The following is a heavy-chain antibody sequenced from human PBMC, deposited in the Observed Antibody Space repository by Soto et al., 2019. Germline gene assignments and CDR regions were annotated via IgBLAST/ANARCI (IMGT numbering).Heavy chain of an antibody. V-gene: IGHV2-5*02. J-gene: IGHJ4*02. Sequence: QITLKESGPTLVKPTQTLTLTCSFSGFSLTTDGEGVGWVRQTPGEALEWLALIYWDDDERYSPSLKTRLTSTKDPSKNPVVLIMTNMAPMDTATYYCALSLNLITEDAQVGDFDSWGQGTLVTVSS. CDR1: GFSLTTDGEG. CDR3: ALSLNLITEDAQVGDFDS. CDR2: IYWDDDE. D-gene: IGHD3-10*01.